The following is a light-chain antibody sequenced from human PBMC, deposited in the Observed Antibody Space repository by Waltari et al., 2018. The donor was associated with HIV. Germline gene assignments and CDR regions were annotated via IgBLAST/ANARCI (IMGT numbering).Light chain of an antibody. Sequence: EIVLTQSPATLSLSPGERATLSCRASQSVNYYLVWYHQKPGQAPRLLIYEASKRATGIPARFSGSGSGTDFTLTISSLEPEDFAVYYCQHRYNWPRTFGQGTKVEIK. V-gene: IGKV3-11*01. CDR1: QSVNYY. CDR2: EAS. CDR3: QHRYNWPRT. J-gene: IGKJ1*01.